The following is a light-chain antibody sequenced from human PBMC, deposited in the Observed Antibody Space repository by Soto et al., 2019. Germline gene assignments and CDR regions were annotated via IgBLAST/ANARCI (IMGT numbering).Light chain of an antibody. CDR3: QQTYMVPYT. V-gene: IGKV1-39*01. Sequence: DIQMTQSPSSLSASVGDRVTITCRASQSVSTYLNWYFQKSGGAPKLLIHGVSKLENGTPSRFSGSGLATDFTLTINTLQPEDFAVSFCQQTYMVPYTFGQRTKVDIK. J-gene: IGKJ2*01. CDR2: GVS. CDR1: QSVSTY.